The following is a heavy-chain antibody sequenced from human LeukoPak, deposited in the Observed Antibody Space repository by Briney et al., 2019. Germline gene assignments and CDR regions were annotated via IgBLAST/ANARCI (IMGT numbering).Heavy chain of an antibody. CDR3: ARDFRLVLIVVVTAITYQIDY. J-gene: IGHJ4*02. V-gene: IGHV3-30*03. CDR1: GFTFSSYG. Sequence: GGSLRLSCAASGFTFSSYGMHWVRQAPGKGLEWVAVISYDGSNKYYADSVKGRFTISRDNSKNTLYLQMNSLRAEDTAVYYCARDFRLVLIVVVTAITYQIDYWGQGTLVTVSS. CDR2: ISYDGSNK. D-gene: IGHD2-21*02.